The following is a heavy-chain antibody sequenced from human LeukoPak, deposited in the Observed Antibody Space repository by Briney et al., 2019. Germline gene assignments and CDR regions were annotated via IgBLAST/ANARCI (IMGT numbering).Heavy chain of an antibody. CDR2: INHSGST. J-gene: IGHJ6*03. CDR1: GGSFSGYY. Sequence: PSETLSLTCAVYGGSFSGYYWSWIRQPPGKGLEWIGEINHSGSTNYNPSLKGRVTISVDTSKNQFSLKLSSVTAADTAVYYCARMSSWSNYYMDVWGKGTTVTISS. CDR3: ARMSSWSNYYMDV. D-gene: IGHD2-8*01. V-gene: IGHV4-34*01.